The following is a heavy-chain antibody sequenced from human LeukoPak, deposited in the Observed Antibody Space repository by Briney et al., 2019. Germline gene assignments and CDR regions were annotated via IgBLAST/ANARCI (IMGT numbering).Heavy chain of an antibody. Sequence: GGSLRLSCAASGFTFSSYSMNWVRQAPGKGLEWVSSITSSSSYIYYADSVKGRFTVSRDNAKNSLYLQMNSLRAEDTAIYYCARDNYSGSRYFDHWGQGTLVTVSS. V-gene: IGHV3-21*01. CDR1: GFTFSSYS. CDR2: ITSSSSYI. J-gene: IGHJ4*02. D-gene: IGHD1-26*01. CDR3: ARDNYSGSRYFDH.